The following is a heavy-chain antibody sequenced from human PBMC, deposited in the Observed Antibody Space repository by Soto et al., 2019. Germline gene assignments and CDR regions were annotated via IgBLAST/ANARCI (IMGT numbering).Heavy chain of an antibody. D-gene: IGHD3-22*01. CDR1: GGSMSSGAYY. V-gene: IGHV4-31*03. Sequence: SETLSLTCSVSGGSMSSGAYYWNWIRQHPGKGLEWIAYIYHTGNTYYNPSLRSRTTISVDTSENQFSLKLTSVTDADTAVYYCASSYSGYLDNWGQGTLVTVSS. CDR2: IYHTGNT. CDR3: ASSYSGYLDN. J-gene: IGHJ4*02.